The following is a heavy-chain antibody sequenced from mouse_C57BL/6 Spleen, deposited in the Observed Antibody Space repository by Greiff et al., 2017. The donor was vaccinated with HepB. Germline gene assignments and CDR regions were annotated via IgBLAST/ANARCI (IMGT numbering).Heavy chain of an antibody. D-gene: IGHD1-1*01. V-gene: IGHV5-4*01. CDR1: GFTFSSYA. Sequence: EVQLVESGGGLVKPGGSLKLSCAASGFTFSSYAMSWVRQTPEKRLEWVATISDGGSYTYYPDNVKGRFTISRDNAKNNLYLQMSHLKSEDTAMYYCARVDTTVSYFDYWGQGTTLTVSS. J-gene: IGHJ2*01. CDR2: ISDGGSYT. CDR3: ARVDTTVSYFDY.